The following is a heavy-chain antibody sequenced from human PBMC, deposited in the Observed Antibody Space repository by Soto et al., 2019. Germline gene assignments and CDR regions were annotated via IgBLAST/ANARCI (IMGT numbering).Heavy chain of an antibody. D-gene: IGHD3-16*01. V-gene: IGHV6-1*01. CDR2: TYYRSRWQT. CDR1: GDSVSSNDAT. Sequence: QVQLQQSGPGLVKPSQTLSLTCAISGDSVSSNDATWDWIRQSPSRGLEWLGRTYYRSRWQTDSAVSVKXRXXXNXXTSSNQVSLQLNSVTPDDTAVYYCARLIGNSWLDSWGQGTLVTVSS. CDR3: ARLIGNSWLDS. J-gene: IGHJ5*01.